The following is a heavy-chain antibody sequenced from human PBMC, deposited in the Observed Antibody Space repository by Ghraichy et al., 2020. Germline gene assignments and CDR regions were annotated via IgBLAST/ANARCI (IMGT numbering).Heavy chain of an antibody. J-gene: IGHJ6*02. CDR2: IYHSGST. V-gene: IGHV4-38-2*02. CDR1: GYSISSGYY. D-gene: IGHD2-21*02. CDR3: ARDGGDGDYYYYGMDV. Sequence: SETLSLTCAVSGYSISSGYYWGWIRQPPGKGLEWIGSIYHSGSTYYNPSLKSRVTISVDTSKNQFSLKLSSVTAADTAVYYCARDGGDGDYYYYGMDVWGQGTTVTVSS.